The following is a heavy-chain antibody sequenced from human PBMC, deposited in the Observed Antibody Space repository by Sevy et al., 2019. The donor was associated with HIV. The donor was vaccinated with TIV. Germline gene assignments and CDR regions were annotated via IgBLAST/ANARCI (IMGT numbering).Heavy chain of an antibody. D-gene: IGHD3-9*01. CDR1: GFTFSSYG. CDR3: AKDEYYDILTGYYNPHYYGMDV. CDR2: IRYDGSNK. Sequence: GGSLRLSCAAPGFTFSSYGMHWVRQAPGKGLEWVAFIRYDGSNKYYADSVKGRFTISRDNSKNTLYLQMNSLRAEDTAVYYCAKDEYYDILTGYYNPHYYGMDVWGQGTTVTVSS. J-gene: IGHJ6*02. V-gene: IGHV3-30*02.